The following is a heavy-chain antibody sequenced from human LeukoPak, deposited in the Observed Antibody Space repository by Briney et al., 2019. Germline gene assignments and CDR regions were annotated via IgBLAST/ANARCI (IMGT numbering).Heavy chain of an antibody. V-gene: IGHV3-33*06. CDR1: GFTFSNYG. Sequence: PGGSLRLSCAASGFTFSNYGMHWVRQAPGKGLEWVADIWYDGSNKYYADSVKGRFTISRDNSKNTLYLQMNSLRAEDTAVYYCAKDWGITMVRGVIFDYWGQGTLVTVSS. D-gene: IGHD3-10*01. CDR3: AKDWGITMVRGVIFDY. CDR2: IWYDGSNK. J-gene: IGHJ4*02.